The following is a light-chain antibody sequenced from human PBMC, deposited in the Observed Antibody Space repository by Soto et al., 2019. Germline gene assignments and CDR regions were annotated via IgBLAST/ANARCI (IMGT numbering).Light chain of an antibody. Sequence: AIQVTQSPSSLSASVGDRVTITCRASQDISGALAWYQQKPGKAPNLLIYDVSTLESGVPSRFGGSGSGTEFTLTISRLQHEDFGTFYCQQFNSYTITFGQGTRLEIK. CDR2: DVS. J-gene: IGKJ5*01. CDR1: QDISGA. V-gene: IGKV1-13*02. CDR3: QQFNSYTIT.